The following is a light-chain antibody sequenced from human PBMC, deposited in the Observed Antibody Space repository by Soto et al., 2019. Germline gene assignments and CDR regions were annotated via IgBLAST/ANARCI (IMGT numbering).Light chain of an antibody. CDR1: STDVGAYNY. V-gene: IGLV2-14*01. CDR3: NSYTTMNTYV. CDR2: EVS. J-gene: IGLJ1*01. Sequence: QSVLTQPASVSGSPGQSITISCTGSSTDVGAYNYVSWYQQYPGQAPNLLIYEVSRRPSGFSHRFSGSKSVNTASLTISGLQAEDEAHYYCNSYTTMNTYVFGTGTKVNVL.